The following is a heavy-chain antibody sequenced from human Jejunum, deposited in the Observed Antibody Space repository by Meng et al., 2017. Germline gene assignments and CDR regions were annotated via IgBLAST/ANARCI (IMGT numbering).Heavy chain of an antibody. CDR2: MSPSKGTT. J-gene: IGHJ4*02. Sequence: QVHLVRSGAEVKMPGASVKVSCKASGYSFTSLDVNWVWQATGQGLEWMGWMSPSKGTTGYAQKFQGRVTMTRDTSITTAYMELSSLTSDDTAVYYCARGVDAGVDYWGQGTLVTVSS. V-gene: IGHV1-8*01. CDR1: GYSFTSLD. D-gene: IGHD7-27*01. CDR3: ARGVDAGVDY.